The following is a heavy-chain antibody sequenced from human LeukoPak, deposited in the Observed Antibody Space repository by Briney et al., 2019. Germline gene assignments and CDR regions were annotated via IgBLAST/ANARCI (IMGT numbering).Heavy chain of an antibody. V-gene: IGHV3-23*01. CDR2: ISGSGGST. Sequence: GGSLRLSCAASGLTFSSYAMSWVRQAPGKGLEWVSAISGSGGSTYYADSVKGRFTISRDNSKNTLYLQMNSLRAEDTAVYYCAKDPSSWYYFDYWGQGTLVTVSS. J-gene: IGHJ4*02. D-gene: IGHD6-13*01. CDR1: GLTFSSYA. CDR3: AKDPSSWYYFDY.